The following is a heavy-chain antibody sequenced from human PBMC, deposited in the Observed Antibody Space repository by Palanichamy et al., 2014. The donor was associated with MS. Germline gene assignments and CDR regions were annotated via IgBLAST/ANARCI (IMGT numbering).Heavy chain of an antibody. CDR3: ARPRPSNWHHDVFDV. J-gene: IGHJ3*01. Sequence: QLQLQESGPGLLKPSETLSLTCAVSGGSMSSSSYYWGWIRQPPGKGLEWIGTIYNSGSTSYNPSLKSRLSISADRSKNQFSLNLISVTAADTAVYYCARPRPSNWHHDVFDVWGPGTLVLVSS. CDR1: GGSMSSSSYY. V-gene: IGHV4-39*01. CDR2: IYNSGST. D-gene: IGHD1-1*01.